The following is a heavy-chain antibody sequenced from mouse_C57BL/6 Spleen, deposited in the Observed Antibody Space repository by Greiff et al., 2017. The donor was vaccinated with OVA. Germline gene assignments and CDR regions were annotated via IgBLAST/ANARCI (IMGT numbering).Heavy chain of an antibody. V-gene: IGHV2-9-1*01. CDR1: GFSLTSYA. Sequence: QVQLQQSGPGLVAPSQSLSITCTVSGFSLTSYAISWVRQPPGKGLEWLGVIWTGGGTNYNSALKSRLSISKDNSKSQVFLKMNSLQTDDTARYYCARNPLYYSNPYYYAMDYWGQGTSVTVSS. J-gene: IGHJ4*01. D-gene: IGHD2-5*01. CDR2: IWTGGGT. CDR3: ARNPLYYSNPYYYAMDY.